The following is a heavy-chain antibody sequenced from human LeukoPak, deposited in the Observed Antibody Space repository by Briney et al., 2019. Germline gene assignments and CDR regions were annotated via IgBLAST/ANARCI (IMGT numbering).Heavy chain of an antibody. Sequence: PGGSLRLSCAASGFTFSSYWMSRVRQAPGKALEWVANIKQDGSEKYYVDSVKGRFTISRDNAKNSLYLQMNSLRAEDTAVYYCAREYYYDSSGYSDYWGQGTLVTVSS. D-gene: IGHD3-22*01. CDR1: GFTFSSYW. CDR2: IKQDGSEK. CDR3: AREYYYDSSGYSDY. V-gene: IGHV3-7*01. J-gene: IGHJ4*02.